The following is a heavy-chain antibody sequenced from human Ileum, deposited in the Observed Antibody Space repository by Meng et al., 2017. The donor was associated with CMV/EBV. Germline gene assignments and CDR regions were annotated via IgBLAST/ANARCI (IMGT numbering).Heavy chain of an antibody. CDR1: GGTFSSYT. V-gene: IGHV1-69*02. CDR3: ARSQSYDFWSGYPQGY. Sequence: SVKVSCKASGGTFSSYTISWVRQAPGQGLEWMGRIIPILGIANYAQKFQGRVTITADKSTSTAYMELSSLRSEDTAVYYCARSQSYDFWSGYPQGYWGQGTLVTVSS. CDR2: IIPILGIA. D-gene: IGHD3/OR15-3a*01. J-gene: IGHJ4*02.